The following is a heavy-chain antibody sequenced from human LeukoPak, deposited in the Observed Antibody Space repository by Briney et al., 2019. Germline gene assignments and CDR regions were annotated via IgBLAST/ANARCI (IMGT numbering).Heavy chain of an antibody. CDR1: GYSFTSYW. V-gene: IGHV5-51*01. CDR3: ATGGYCSGGSCFNLFDY. CDR2: IYPGDSDT. Sequence: GALKVSCKGCGYSFTSYWIGWVRQMRGKGVEWMGIIYPGDSDTRYSPSFQGQVTISVDKSISPAYLQWSSLKASDTAMYYCATGGYCSGGSCFNLFDYWGLGTLVTVSS. J-gene: IGHJ4*02. D-gene: IGHD2-15*01.